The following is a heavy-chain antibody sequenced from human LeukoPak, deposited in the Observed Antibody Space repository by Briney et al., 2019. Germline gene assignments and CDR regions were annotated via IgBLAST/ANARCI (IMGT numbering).Heavy chain of an antibody. J-gene: IGHJ4*02. Sequence: GGSLRLSCAASGFIFDDYGMSWVRQVPGKGLEWVSGINWNGGSTGYADSVKGRFTMSRDNAENSLYLQMNSLRAEDTALYYCTKEAGSGWYTGSVYWGQGTLVTVSS. V-gene: IGHV3-20*04. CDR1: GFIFDDYG. CDR2: INWNGGST. D-gene: IGHD6-19*01. CDR3: TKEAGSGWYTGSVY.